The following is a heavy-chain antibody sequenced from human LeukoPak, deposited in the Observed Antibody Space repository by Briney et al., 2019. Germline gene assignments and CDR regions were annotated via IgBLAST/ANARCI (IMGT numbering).Heavy chain of an antibody. Sequence: GGSLRLSCAASGFTFSTSWMSWVRLAPGKGLEWLANINPDGSEKSYVDSVKGRFTSSRDNAKNSLYLQMNSLRVEDTAVYYCARWNFAFDMWGQGTMVTVSA. V-gene: IGHV3-7*01. J-gene: IGHJ3*02. D-gene: IGHD1-1*01. CDR1: GFTFSTSW. CDR3: ARWNFAFDM. CDR2: INPDGSEK.